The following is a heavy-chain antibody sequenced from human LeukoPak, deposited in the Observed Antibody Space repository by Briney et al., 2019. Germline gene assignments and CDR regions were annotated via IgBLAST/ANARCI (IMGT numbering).Heavy chain of an antibody. CDR3: ARGLRSYYYYYMDV. CDR2: IYTSGST. J-gene: IGHJ6*03. Sequence: SETLSLTCTVSGASISSYFWSWIRQPAGKGLEWIGRIYTSGSTNYNPSLKSRVTMSLDTSKNQFSLKLSSVTAADTAVYYCARGLRSYYYYYMDVWGKGTTVTVSS. V-gene: IGHV4-4*07. CDR1: GASISSYF.